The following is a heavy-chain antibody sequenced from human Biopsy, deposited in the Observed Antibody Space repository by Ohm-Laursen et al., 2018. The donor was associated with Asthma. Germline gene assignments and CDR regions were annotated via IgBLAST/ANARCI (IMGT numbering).Heavy chain of an antibody. J-gene: IGHJ6*02. Sequence: SDTLSLTCSMYGLSSSAYYWTWIRQTPGKGLEWIGESDHRGNTNTNATLKSRVTISKAKSANEFSLKMKSVTAADTAIYYCARGPEWSDLDIWGQGTTVTVSS. CDR3: ARGPEWSDLDI. V-gene: IGHV4-34*01. CDR1: GLSSSAYY. D-gene: IGHD3-3*01. CDR2: SDHRGNT.